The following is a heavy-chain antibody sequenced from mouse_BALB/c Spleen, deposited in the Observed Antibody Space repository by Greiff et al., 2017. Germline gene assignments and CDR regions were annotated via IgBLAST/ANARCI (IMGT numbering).Heavy chain of an antibody. CDR3: ASKDGPYGGCAY. CDR2: ISYSGST. V-gene: IGHV3-8*02. CDR1: GDSITSGY. D-gene: IGHD1-2*01. J-gene: IGHJ3*01. Sequence: EVQRVESGPSLVKPSQTLSLTCSVTGDSITSGYWNWIRKFPGNKLEYMGYISYSGSTYYNPSLKSRISITRNTSKNQYYLQLNSVTTEDTATYYCASKDGPYGGCAYWGQGTLVTVSA.